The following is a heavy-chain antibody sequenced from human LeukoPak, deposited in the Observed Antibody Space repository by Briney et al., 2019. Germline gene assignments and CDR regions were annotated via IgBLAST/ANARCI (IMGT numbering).Heavy chain of an antibody. Sequence: SQTLSLTCAVSGASISSGGYSWSWIRQPPGKGVEWIGYIYHSGSTYYNPSLKSRVTISVDRSKNQFSLKLSSVTAADTAVYYCAKTGSLMGRFFDYWGQGIQLIVSS. CDR1: GASISSGGYS. CDR3: AKTGSLMGRFFDY. V-gene: IGHV4-30-2*01. J-gene: IGHJ4*02. D-gene: IGHD3-10*01. CDR2: IYHSGST.